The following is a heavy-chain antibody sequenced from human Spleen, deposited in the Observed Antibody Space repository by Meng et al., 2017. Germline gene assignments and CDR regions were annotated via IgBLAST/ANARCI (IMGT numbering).Heavy chain of an antibody. CDR2: ISYDGSSK. CDR3: AKQTGMIDY. Sequence: GGSLRLSCVASGFTFSSYGIHWVRQAPGKGLEWLAVISYDGSSKYYADSVRGRFTISRDNSKNTLYLQINSLRAEDTAVYYCAKQTGMIDYWGQGTLVTVSS. D-gene: IGHD7-27*01. V-gene: IGHV3-30*04. J-gene: IGHJ4*02. CDR1: GFTFSSYG.